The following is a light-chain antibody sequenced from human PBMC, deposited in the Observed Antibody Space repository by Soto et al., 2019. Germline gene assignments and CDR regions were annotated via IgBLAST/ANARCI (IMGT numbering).Light chain of an antibody. CDR3: CSFTSSNTHV. V-gene: IGLV2-23*02. Sequence: QSALTQPASVSGSPGQSITISCTGTSSDFGNYNLVSWYQQHPGKVPKLILFEVNKRPSGVSGRFSGSKSGNTASLTISGLQAEDEADYHCCSFTSSNTHVFGTRTK. CDR1: SSDFGNYNL. CDR2: EVN. J-gene: IGLJ1*01.